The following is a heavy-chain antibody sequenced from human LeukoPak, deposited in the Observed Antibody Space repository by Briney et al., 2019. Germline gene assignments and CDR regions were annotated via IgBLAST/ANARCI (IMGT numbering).Heavy chain of an antibody. CDR3: ARGSNYLDY. Sequence: GGSLRLSCAASGFTFSSYSMNWVRQAPGKGLEWVSSITSSSSYIYYADSVKGRFTISRDNPEKSLFLQMDSLRAEDMAVYYCARGSNYLDYWGQGTLVTVSS. J-gene: IGHJ4*02. CDR1: GFTFSSYS. CDR2: ITSSSSYI. D-gene: IGHD3-10*01. V-gene: IGHV3-21*01.